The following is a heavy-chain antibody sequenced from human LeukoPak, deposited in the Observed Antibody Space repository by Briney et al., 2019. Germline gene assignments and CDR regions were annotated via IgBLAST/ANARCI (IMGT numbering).Heavy chain of an antibody. CDR2: ISYDGSNK. D-gene: IGHD2-2*02. J-gene: IGHJ6*03. V-gene: IGHV3-30-3*01. Sequence: GGSLRLSCAASGFTFSSYAMSWVRQAPGKGLEWVAVISYDGSNKYYADSVKGRFTISRDNSKNTLYLQMNSLRAEDTAVYYCAREGSSTSCYIQDHYCMDVWGKGTTVTVSS. CDR1: GFTFSSYA. CDR3: AREGSSTSCYIQDHYCMDV.